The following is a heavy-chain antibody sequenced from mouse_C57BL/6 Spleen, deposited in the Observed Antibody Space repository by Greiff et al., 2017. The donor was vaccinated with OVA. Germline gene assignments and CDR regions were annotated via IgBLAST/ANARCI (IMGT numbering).Heavy chain of an antibody. Sequence: QVQLKQPGAELVMPGASVKLSCKASGYTFTSYWMHWVKQRPGQGLEWIGEIDPSDSYTNYNQKFKGKSTLTVDKSSSTAYMQLSSLTSEDSAVYYCARRAYYSNYVAMDYWGQGTSVTVSS. D-gene: IGHD2-5*01. V-gene: IGHV1-69*01. CDR2: IDPSDSYT. J-gene: IGHJ4*01. CDR1: GYTFTSYW. CDR3: ARRAYYSNYVAMDY.